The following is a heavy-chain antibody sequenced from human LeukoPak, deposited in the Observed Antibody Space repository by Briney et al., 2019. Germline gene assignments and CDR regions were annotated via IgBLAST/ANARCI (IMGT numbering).Heavy chain of an antibody. CDR2: IYSSVSTQFNPSH. CDR1: GGSVSGGDYY. V-gene: IGHV4-61*02. D-gene: IGHD2-15*01. CDR3: ARDRQEGGMRVSSFEY. Sequence: SETLSLTCTVSGGSVSGGDYYWSWIRQPAGKGLEWIGRIYSSVSTQFNPSHQYNSSLQTRVTISADTSRNQFSLNLHSVTAADTAMYYCARDRQEGGMRVSSFEYWGRGTPVTVSS. J-gene: IGHJ4*02.